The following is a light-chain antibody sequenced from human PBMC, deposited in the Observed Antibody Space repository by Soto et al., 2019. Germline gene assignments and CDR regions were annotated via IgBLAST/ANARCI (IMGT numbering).Light chain of an antibody. CDR1: QGISTY. V-gene: IGKV1-9*01. CDR2: GAS. J-gene: IGKJ2*01. Sequence: DIQLTQSPSFLSASVGDRVTITCRASQGISTYLAWYLQRPGKAPKLLIYGASTLQSGVPSRFSGSGSGTEFTLTISSMQPEDFGTYYCQQLNSDGYAVGQALKLEIK. CDR3: QQLNSDGYA.